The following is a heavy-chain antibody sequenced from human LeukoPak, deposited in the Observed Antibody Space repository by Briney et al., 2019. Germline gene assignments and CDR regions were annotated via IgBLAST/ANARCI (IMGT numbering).Heavy chain of an antibody. CDR2: IKQDGSQK. J-gene: IGHJ4*02. Sequence: GGSLRLSCAASGFTFSNYWMTWVRQAPGKGLEWVANIKQDGSQKYYVDSVKGRLTISGDNAKNSLFLQMTSLRAEDTAVYYCARDLWGGSGSGYDYWGQGTLVTVSS. CDR3: ARDLWGGSGSGYDY. D-gene: IGHD3-10*01. V-gene: IGHV3-7*04. CDR1: GFTFSNYW.